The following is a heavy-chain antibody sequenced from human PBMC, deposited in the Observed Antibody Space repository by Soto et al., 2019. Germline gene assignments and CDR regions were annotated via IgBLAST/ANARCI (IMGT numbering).Heavy chain of an antibody. CDR2: IYYSGST. D-gene: IGHD1-1*01. J-gene: IGHJ6*02. CDR1: GGSISSGDYY. CDR3: ARVRGQLPDYYYYYGMDV. Sequence: SETLSLTCTVSGGSISSGDYYGSWIRQPPGKGLEWIGYIYYSGSTYYNPSLKSRVTISVDTSKNQFSLKLSSVTAADTAVYYCARVRGQLPDYYYYYGMDVWGQGTTVTVSS. V-gene: IGHV4-30-4*01.